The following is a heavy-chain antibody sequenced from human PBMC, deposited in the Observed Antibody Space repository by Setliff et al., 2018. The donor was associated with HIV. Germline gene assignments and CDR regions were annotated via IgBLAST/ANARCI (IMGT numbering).Heavy chain of an antibody. V-gene: IGHV4-61*09. CDR2: VSSSGSS. J-gene: IGHJ6*03. CDR3: ARDYYDDSYYSPGIYYYYYMDV. CDR1: GGSIRSGSYS. Sequence: PSETLSLTCTVSGGSIRSGSYSWSWIRQPAGQGLEWIGHVSSSGSSNYNPSLTSRVTISADTSKNQFSLKLTSVTAADTAVYYCARDYYDDSYYSPGIYYYYYMDVWGKGTTVTVSS. D-gene: IGHD3-10*01.